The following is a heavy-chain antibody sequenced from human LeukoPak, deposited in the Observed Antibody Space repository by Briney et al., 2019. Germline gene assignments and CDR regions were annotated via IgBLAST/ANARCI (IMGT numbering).Heavy chain of an antibody. J-gene: IGHJ6*03. CDR1: GFTFSSYW. Sequence: GGSLRLSCAASGFTFSSYWMSWVRQAPGKGLEWVSAVSSTGGTTYYADSVKGRFTISRDNSKNTLFLQINSLRAEDTAVYYCAKNGDRGAFCSGGTCYPYYYYYMDVWGKGTTVTISS. D-gene: IGHD2-15*01. V-gene: IGHV3-23*01. CDR3: AKNGDRGAFCSGGTCYPYYYYYMDV. CDR2: VSSTGGTT.